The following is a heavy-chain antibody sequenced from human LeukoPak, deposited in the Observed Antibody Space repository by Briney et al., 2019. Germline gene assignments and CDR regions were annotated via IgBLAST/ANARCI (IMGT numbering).Heavy chain of an antibody. CDR3: ARGSMVRGKYDY. CDR2: IYYSGST. D-gene: IGHD3-10*01. J-gene: IGHJ4*02. Sequence: SETLSLTCTVSGGSISSYYWSRIRQPPGKGLEWIGYIYYSGSTNYNPSLKSRATISVDTSKNQFSLKLSSVTAADTAVYYCARGSMVRGKYDYWGQGTLVTVSS. V-gene: IGHV4-59*01. CDR1: GGSISSYY.